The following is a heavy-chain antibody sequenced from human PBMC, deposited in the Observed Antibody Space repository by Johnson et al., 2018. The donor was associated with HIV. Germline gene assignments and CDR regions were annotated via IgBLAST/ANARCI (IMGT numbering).Heavy chain of an antibody. D-gene: IGHD6-13*01. CDR3: AKVSSQSSSWYDAFDI. Sequence: EQLVESGGGLVKPGGSLRLSCAASGFTFSNAWMSWVRQAPGKGLEWVGRIKSKTDGGTTDYAAPVKGRFTISRDDSKNTLYLQMNSLRAEDTAVYYCAKVSSQSSSWYDAFDIWGQGTMVTVSS. CDR2: IKSKTDGGTT. V-gene: IGHV3-15*01. CDR1: GFTFSNAW. J-gene: IGHJ3*02.